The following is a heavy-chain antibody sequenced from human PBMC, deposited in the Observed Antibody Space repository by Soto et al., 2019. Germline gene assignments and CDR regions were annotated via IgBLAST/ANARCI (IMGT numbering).Heavy chain of an antibody. J-gene: IGHJ4*02. Sequence: GGSLRLSCAASGFTFSSYGMHWVRQAPGKGLEWVAVIWYDGSNKYYADSVKGRFTISRDNSKNTLYLQMNSLRAEDTAVYYCARDLGAAAGAVDYWGQGTLVTVSS. D-gene: IGHD6-13*01. CDR2: IWYDGSNK. CDR3: ARDLGAAAGAVDY. CDR1: GFTFSSYG. V-gene: IGHV3-33*08.